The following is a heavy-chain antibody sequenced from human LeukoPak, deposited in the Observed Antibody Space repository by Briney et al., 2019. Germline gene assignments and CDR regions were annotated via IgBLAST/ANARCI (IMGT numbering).Heavy chain of an antibody. CDR1: GFTFCSYG. J-gene: IGHJ4*02. CDR2: ISYDGSNK. Sequence: GRSLRLSCAASGFTFCSYGMHWVRQAPGKELEWVAVISYDGSNKYYADSVKGRFTISRDNSKNTLYLQMNSLRAEDTAVYYCAKDHGASSGYSYGYTPYYFDYWGQGTLVTVSS. V-gene: IGHV3-30*18. D-gene: IGHD5-18*01. CDR3: AKDHGASSGYSYGYTPYYFDY.